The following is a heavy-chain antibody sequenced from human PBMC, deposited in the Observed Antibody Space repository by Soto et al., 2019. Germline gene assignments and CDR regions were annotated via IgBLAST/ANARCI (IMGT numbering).Heavy chain of an antibody. V-gene: IGHV1-3*01. Sequence: ASVKVSCKARGYTFASYALRWVRQAHGQRLEWMGWINAGNGNTKYSQKFQGRVTITRDTSASTAYMELSSLRSEDTAVYYCARGVSIVVVPAAIENWFAPWGQGTLVTVSS. CDR1: GYTFASYA. D-gene: IGHD2-2*02. CDR3: ARGVSIVVVPAAIENWFAP. CDR2: INAGNGNT. J-gene: IGHJ5*02.